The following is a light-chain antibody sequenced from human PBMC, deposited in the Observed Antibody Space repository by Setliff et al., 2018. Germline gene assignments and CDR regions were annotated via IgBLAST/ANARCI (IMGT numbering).Light chain of an antibody. CDR1: NSDVGYYNY. Sequence: QSALTQPASVSGSLGQSITISCTGTNSDVGYYNYVSWYQQEPGKAPKLLIYEVTNRPSRVSNRFSGSKSGNTASLTISGLRAEDESDYYCSSYTGKSTVFVFGSGTKVTV. CDR2: EVT. CDR3: SSYTGKSTVFV. V-gene: IGLV2-14*03. J-gene: IGLJ1*01.